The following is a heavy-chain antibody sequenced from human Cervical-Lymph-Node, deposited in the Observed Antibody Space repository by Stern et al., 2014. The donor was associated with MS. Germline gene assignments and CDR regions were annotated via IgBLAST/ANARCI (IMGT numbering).Heavy chain of an antibody. J-gene: IGHJ6*02. D-gene: IGHD3-22*01. Sequence: QVQLQESGPGLVKPSETLSLTCTVSGGSISSSTYYWGWIRQPPGKGLEWIGSIYYSGSTYYSPSLKSRVTIFVDMHKKQFSLKLSSVTAADTAVYYCAGREGYSGIYGMDVWGQGTTVTVSS. CDR1: GGSISSSTYY. CDR3: AGREGYSGIYGMDV. CDR2: IYYSGST. V-gene: IGHV4-39*01.